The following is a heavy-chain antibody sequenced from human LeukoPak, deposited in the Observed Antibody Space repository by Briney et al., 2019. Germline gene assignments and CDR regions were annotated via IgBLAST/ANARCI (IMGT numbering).Heavy chain of an antibody. Sequence: PSETLSLTCTVSGYSISSGYYWGWIRQPPGKGLEWIGSIYHSGSTYYNPSLKSRVTISVDTSKNQFSLKLSSVTAADTAVYYCARPAGSSGYNWFDPWGQGTMVTVSS. J-gene: IGHJ5*01. CDR1: GYSISSGYY. CDR3: ARPAGSSGYNWFDP. CDR2: IYHSGST. V-gene: IGHV4-38-2*02. D-gene: IGHD3-22*01.